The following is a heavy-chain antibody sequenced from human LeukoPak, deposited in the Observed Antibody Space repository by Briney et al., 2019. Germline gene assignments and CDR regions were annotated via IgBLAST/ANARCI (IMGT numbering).Heavy chain of an antibody. Sequence: GGCLRLSCEVSGFTFSNYDMRWIRQAPGKGLEWVSAISGSGTITYYADSVKGRFTISRDNSKNTLYLQMNSLRAEDTAVYYCARGVGSGSYDYWGQGTLVTVSS. D-gene: IGHD3-10*01. CDR2: ISGSGTIT. CDR1: GFTFSNYD. CDR3: ARGVGSGSYDY. J-gene: IGHJ4*02. V-gene: IGHV3-23*01.